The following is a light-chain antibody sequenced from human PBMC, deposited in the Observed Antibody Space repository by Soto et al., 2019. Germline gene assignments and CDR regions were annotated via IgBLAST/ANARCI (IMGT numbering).Light chain of an antibody. V-gene: IGKV3-11*01. CDR2: DTS. CDR3: QQRSNSYT. Sequence: EIVLTQSPATLSLSPGERVTLSCRASQSVSSSLAWYRQKPGQAPRLLIYDTSTRATGIPARFSGSGSGTDFTLTISSLEPEDFAVYYCQQRSNSYTFGQGTKLEIK. J-gene: IGKJ2*01. CDR1: QSVSSS.